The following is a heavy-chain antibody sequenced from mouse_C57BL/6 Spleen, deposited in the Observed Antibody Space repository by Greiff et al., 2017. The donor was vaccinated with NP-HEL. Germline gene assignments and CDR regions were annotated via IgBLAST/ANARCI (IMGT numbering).Heavy chain of an antibody. J-gene: IGHJ3*01. CDR3: ARSFITTERFAY. V-gene: IGHV1-80*01. CDR1: GYAFSSYW. CDR2: IYPGDGDT. Sequence: LVESGAELVKPGASVKISCKASGYAFSSYWMNWVKQRPGKGLEWIGQIYPGDGDTNYNGKFKGKATLTADKSSSTAYMQLSSLTSEDSAVYYCARSFITTERFAYWGQGTLVTVSA. D-gene: IGHD1-1*01.